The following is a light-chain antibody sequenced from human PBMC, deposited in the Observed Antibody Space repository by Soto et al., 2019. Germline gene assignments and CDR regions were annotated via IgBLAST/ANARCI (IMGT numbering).Light chain of an antibody. J-gene: IGKJ1*01. CDR1: QSVSSGY. Sequence: DIVLTQSPGTLSLSPGERATLSCRASQSVSSGYLAWYQQKPGQAPRLLIYGASGRATGIPDRFSGSGSGTDFTLTISRLEPEDFAVYYCQQYGSSLWTFGQGTKVDIK. CDR2: GAS. V-gene: IGKV3-20*01. CDR3: QQYGSSLWT.